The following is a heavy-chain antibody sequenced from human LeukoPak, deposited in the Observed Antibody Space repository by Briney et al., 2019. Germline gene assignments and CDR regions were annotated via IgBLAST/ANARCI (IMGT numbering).Heavy chain of an antibody. Sequence: KPSETLSLTCSVSGYSISSAYYWGWIRQPPGKGLEWIGTMYHSGSTNYNPSLKSRVTISVDTSKNQFSLKLSSVTAADTAVYYCARTGLWSGSYFDYWGQGTLVTVSS. CDR3: ARTGLWSGSYFDY. V-gene: IGHV4-38-2*02. D-gene: IGHD3-3*01. J-gene: IGHJ4*02. CDR1: GYSISSAYY. CDR2: MYHSGST.